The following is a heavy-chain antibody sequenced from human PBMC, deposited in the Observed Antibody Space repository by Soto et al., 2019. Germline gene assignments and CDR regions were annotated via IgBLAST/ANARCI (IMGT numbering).Heavy chain of an antibody. CDR2: IIPIFGTA. Sequence: GASVKVSCKASGGTFSSYAISWVRQAPGQGLEWMGGIIPIFGTANYAQKFQGRVTITADKSTSTAYMELSSLRSEDTAVYYCARGPRTSDYYDSSGDYGLLDYGGQGTRFTVSS. V-gene: IGHV1-69*06. CDR3: ARGPRTSDYYDSSGDYGLLDY. D-gene: IGHD3-22*01. J-gene: IGHJ4*02. CDR1: GGTFSSYA.